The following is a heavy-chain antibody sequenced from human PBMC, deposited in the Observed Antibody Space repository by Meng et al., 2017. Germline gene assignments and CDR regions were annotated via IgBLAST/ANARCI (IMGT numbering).Heavy chain of an antibody. D-gene: IGHD3-22*01. J-gene: IGHJ4*02. V-gene: IGHV4-38-2*02. CDR2: IYHSGST. Sequence: GSLRLSCTVSGYSISSGNYWGGLRQPPGKGLEWSGSIYHSGSTYYNPSLKSRVTISVDTSKNQFSLKLSSVTAADTAVYYCARYREHYYDSSGYYRWSRGYYFVYWGQGTLVTGSS. CDR1: GYSISSGNY. CDR3: ARYREHYYDSSGYYRWSRGYYFVY.